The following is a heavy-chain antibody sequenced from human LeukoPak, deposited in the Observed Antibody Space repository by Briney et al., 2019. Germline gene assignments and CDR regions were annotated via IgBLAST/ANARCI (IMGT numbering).Heavy chain of an antibody. CDR1: GFTFSSYA. CDR2: ISGPDGSW. D-gene: IGHD5/OR15-5a*01. V-gene: IGHV3-23*01. Sequence: GGSLRLSCEASGFTFSSYAMSWVRQAPGKGLEWVAAISGPDGSWDYADSVKGRFTVSRDNSKNTLFLQMNSLRAEDTATYYCAKKVGLVSAPLWYFDVWGQGTLVAVSS. CDR3: AKKVGLVSAPLWYFDV. J-gene: IGHJ4*02.